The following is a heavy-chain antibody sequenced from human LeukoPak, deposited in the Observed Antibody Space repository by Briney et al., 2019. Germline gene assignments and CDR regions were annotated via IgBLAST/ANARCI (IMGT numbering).Heavy chain of an antibody. V-gene: IGHV3-23*01. CDR2: VSDSGGGT. D-gene: IGHD1-26*01. CDR3: AKGHSAHGTGFDY. Sequence: GGSLRLSCAASGLTFSSYAMSWVRQAPGKGLDWVSTVSDSGGGTYYADSVKGRFTVSRDNSRDTLYLQMNSLRAEDTAVHYCAKGHSAHGTGFDYWGQGTLVTVSS. J-gene: IGHJ4*02. CDR1: GLTFSSYA.